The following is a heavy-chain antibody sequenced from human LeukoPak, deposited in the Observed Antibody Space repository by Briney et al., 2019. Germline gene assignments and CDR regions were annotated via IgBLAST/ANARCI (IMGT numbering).Heavy chain of an antibody. Sequence: RGSLRLSCAASGIIISSFDMNWVRQAPGKGLEWVSYISSSGTVNYAQSVKGRFTISIDNVKNSLYLQMNSLRAEDTAVYYCARRFDSWGQGTLVTVSS. CDR2: ISSSGTV. V-gene: IGHV3-48*03. J-gene: IGHJ4*02. CDR3: ARRFDS. CDR1: GIIISSFD.